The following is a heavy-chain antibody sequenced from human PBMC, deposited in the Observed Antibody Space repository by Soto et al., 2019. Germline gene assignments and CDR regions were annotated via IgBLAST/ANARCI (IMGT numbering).Heavy chain of an antibody. CDR3: ARDRGSGWYLTYYYYGMDV. CDR2: INPNSGDT. V-gene: IGHV1-2*02. Sequence: ASVKVSCKASGYTFSGYYMHWVRQAPGQGLEWMGWINPNSGDTNYAQKFQGRVTMTRDTSISTAYMELSRLRSDDTAVYYCARDRGSGWYLTYYYYGMDVWGQGTTVTVSS. J-gene: IGHJ6*02. D-gene: IGHD6-19*01. CDR1: GYTFSGYY.